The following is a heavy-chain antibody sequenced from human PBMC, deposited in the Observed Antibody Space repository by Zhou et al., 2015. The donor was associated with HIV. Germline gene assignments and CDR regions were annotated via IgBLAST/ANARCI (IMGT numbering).Heavy chain of an antibody. Sequence: EVQLVESGGNLVQPGGSLRLSCAGSGFTFSDHYMDWVRQAPGKGPEWVSAISGRGDITYYVDSVKGRFTISRDNSKNTLYLQMNSLRAEDTAVYYCAKGGYYYDPEGIWGRGTLVTVSS. J-gene: IGHJ2*01. CDR3: AKGGYYYDPEGI. CDR2: ISGRGDIT. V-gene: IGHV3-23*04. D-gene: IGHD3-22*01. CDR1: GFTFSDHY.